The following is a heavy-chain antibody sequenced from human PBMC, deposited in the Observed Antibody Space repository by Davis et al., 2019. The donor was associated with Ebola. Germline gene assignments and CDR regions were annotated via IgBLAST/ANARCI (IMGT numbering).Heavy chain of an antibody. CDR1: GYSFTDYW. Sequence: GESLKISCKASGYSFTDYWIGWVRQMPGKGLEWMGIIYPTDSDTRYSPSFQGQVTISADKSISTAYLQWSSLKASDTAMYYCARHSYCSSTSCYLGLHYYYGMDVWGQGTTVTVSS. D-gene: IGHD2-2*01. CDR2: IYPTDSDT. V-gene: IGHV5-51*01. J-gene: IGHJ6*02. CDR3: ARHSYCSSTSCYLGLHYYYGMDV.